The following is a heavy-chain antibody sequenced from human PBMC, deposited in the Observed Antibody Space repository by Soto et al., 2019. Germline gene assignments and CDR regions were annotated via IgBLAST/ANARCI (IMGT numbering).Heavy chain of an antibody. V-gene: IGHV3-11*01. CDR2: ISSSGSTI. CDR3: ARDPPINWNDENYYYGMDV. D-gene: IGHD1-20*01. CDR1: GFTFSDYY. J-gene: IGHJ6*02. Sequence: GGSLRLSCAASGFTFSDYYMSWIRQAPGKGLEWVSYISSSGSTIYYADSVKGRFTISRDNAKNSLYLQMNSLRAEDTAVYYCARDPPINWNDENYYYGMDVWVQGTTVTVSS.